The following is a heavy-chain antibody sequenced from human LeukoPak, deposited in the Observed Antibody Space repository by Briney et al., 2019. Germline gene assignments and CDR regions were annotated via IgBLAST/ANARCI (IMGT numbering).Heavy chain of an antibody. Sequence: SETLSLTCTVSGGSISSYYWSWIRQPPGKGLEWIGYIYYSGSTNYNPSLKSRVTISVDTSKNQFSLKLSSVTAADTAVYYCARGEYSSSSPDYWGQGTLVTVSP. D-gene: IGHD6-6*01. CDR2: IYYSGST. V-gene: IGHV4-59*01. CDR1: GGSISSYY. J-gene: IGHJ4*02. CDR3: ARGEYSSSSPDY.